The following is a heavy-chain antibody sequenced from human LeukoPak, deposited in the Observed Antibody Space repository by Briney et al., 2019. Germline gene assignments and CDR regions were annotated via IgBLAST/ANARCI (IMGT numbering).Heavy chain of an antibody. CDR1: GGSFSGYY. CDR3: ASAVGGWGAFDI. V-gene: IGHV4-34*01. J-gene: IGHJ3*02. D-gene: IGHD3-16*01. Sequence: PSETLSLTCAVYGGSFSGYYWSWIRQPPGKGLEWIGEINHSGSTNYNPSLKSRVTISVDTSKNQFSLKLSSVTDADTAVYYCASAVGGWGAFDIWGQGTMVTVSS. CDR2: INHSGST.